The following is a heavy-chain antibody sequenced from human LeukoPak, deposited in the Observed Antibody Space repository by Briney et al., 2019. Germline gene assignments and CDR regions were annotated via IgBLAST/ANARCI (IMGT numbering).Heavy chain of an antibody. D-gene: IGHD4-17*01. CDR1: GGSISSYY. CDR3: AREWSTVTDY. CDR2: IYYSGST. J-gene: IGHJ4*02. V-gene: IGHV4-59*12. Sequence: SETLSLTCTVSGGSISSYYWSWIRQPPGKGLEWIGYIYYSGSTYYNPSLKSRVTISVDTSKNQFSLKLSSVTAADTAVYYCAREWSTVTDYWGQGTLVTVSS.